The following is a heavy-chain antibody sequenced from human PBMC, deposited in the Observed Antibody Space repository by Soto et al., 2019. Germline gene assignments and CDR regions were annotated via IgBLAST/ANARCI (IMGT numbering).Heavy chain of an antibody. V-gene: IGHV4-31*03. CDR3: ARAVVSGILTGYYDLYYYYGMDV. CDR2: IYYSGST. Sequence: QVQLQESGPGLVKPSQTLSLTCTVSGGSISSGGYYWSWIRQHPGKGLEWIGYIYYSGSTYYNPSLNSRVTISVDTSKNQFSLKLSSVTAADTAVYYCARAVVSGILTGYYDLYYYYGMDVWGQGTTVTVSS. J-gene: IGHJ6*02. CDR1: GGSISSGGYY. D-gene: IGHD3-9*01.